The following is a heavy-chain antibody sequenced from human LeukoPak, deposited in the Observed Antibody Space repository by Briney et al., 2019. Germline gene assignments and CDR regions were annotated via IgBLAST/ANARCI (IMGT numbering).Heavy chain of an antibody. J-gene: IGHJ5*02. CDR2: IYYSGST. V-gene: IGHV4-30-4*08. Sequence: SQTLSLTCTVSGGSISSGDYYWSWIRQPPGKGLEWIVYIYYSGSTYYNPSLKSRVTISVDKSKNQFSLKLSSVTAADTAVYYCARERGDYDKSWFDPWGQGTLVTVSS. D-gene: IGHD4-17*01. CDR1: GGSISSGDYY. CDR3: ARERGDYDKSWFDP.